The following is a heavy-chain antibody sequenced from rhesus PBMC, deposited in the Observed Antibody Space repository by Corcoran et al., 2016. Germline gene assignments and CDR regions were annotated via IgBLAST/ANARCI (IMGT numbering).Heavy chain of an antibody. V-gene: IGHV4S10*01. CDR2: IYGSSTST. D-gene: IGHD1-20*01. J-gene: IGHJ4*01. Sequence: QVQLQESGPGVVKPSETLSLTCAVSGGSISDSYRWSWIRQPPGKGLEWIGYIYGSSTSTNYNPSLKSRVTISKDTSKNQFSWKLSSVTAADTAVYYCARDGYSWNNAFEDWGQGVLVTVSS. CDR1: GGSISDSYR. CDR3: ARDGYSWNNAFED.